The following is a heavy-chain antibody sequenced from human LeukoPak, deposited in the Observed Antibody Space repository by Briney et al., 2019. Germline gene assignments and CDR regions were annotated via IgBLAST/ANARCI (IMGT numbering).Heavy chain of an antibody. Sequence: GASVKVSCKASGYTFTGYYMHWVRQAPGQGLEWMGWINPNSGGTNYAQKFQGRVTMTRDTSISTAYMELSRLRSDDTAVYYCAKSSSSWYSCRGSCWFDPWGQGTLVTVSS. CDR2: INPNSGGT. J-gene: IGHJ5*02. CDR3: AKSSSSWYSCRGSCWFDP. D-gene: IGHD6-13*01. CDR1: GYTFTGYY. V-gene: IGHV1-2*02.